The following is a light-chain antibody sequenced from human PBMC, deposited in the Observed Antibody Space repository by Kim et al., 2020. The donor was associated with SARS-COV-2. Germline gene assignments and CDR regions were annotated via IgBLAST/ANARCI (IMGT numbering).Light chain of an antibody. CDR3: KCRDSTGKQLL. CDR1: SLYTYY. J-gene: IGLJ2*01. CDR2: GKN. V-gene: IGLV3-19*01. Sequence: SSELTQDPAVSVALGQTVTITCQGDSLYTYYASWYLQKPGQAPVLVIYGKNNRPSGIPDRFSGSYSGNTASLTITGAQAEDEADYFCKCRDSTGKQLLFGGGTKLTVL.